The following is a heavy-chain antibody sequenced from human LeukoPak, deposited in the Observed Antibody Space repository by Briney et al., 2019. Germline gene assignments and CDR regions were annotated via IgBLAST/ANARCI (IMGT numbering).Heavy chain of an antibody. J-gene: IGHJ4*02. CDR2: ISDSGGYT. CDR3: AKGSSASRPYYFDY. CDR1: GFTFSNYV. Sequence: GGSLRLSCTASGFTFSNYVMSWVRQAPGTGLDWFSAISDSGGYTYYSDSVKGRFIISRDNSKNSLYLHMNSLRAEDTAVYHCAKGSSASRPYYFDYWGQGTLVTVSS. D-gene: IGHD6-19*01. V-gene: IGHV3-23*01.